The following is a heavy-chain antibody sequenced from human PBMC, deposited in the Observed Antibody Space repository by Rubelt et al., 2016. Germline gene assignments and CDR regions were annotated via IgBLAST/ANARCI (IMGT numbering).Heavy chain of an antibody. CDR1: GFSVSSDY. J-gene: IGHJ4*02. CDR3: AKDILRYCSSTSCRNFDY. D-gene: IGHD2-2*01. Sequence: PRGESGGGLVQPGGSLRLSCKASGFSVSSDYISWVRQAPGKGLEWVSGISWNSGSIGYADSVKGRFTISRDNAKNSLYLQMNSLRAEDTALYYCAKDILRYCSSTSCRNFDYWGQGTLVTVSS. CDR2: ISWNSGSI. V-gene: IGHV3-9*01.